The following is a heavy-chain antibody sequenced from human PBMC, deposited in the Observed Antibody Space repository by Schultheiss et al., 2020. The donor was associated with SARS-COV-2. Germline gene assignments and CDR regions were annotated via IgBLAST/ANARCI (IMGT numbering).Heavy chain of an antibody. Sequence: GGSLRLSCAASGFTFSSYAMHWVRQAPGKGLEWVALISYDGTEKYYAESVKGRFTISRDNAKNSLYLQMNSLRAEDTAAYYCARDVKTNGMDVWGQGTTVTVSS. CDR3: ARDVKTNGMDV. CDR1: GFTFSSYA. CDR2: ISYDGTEK. V-gene: IGHV3-30-3*01. J-gene: IGHJ6*02.